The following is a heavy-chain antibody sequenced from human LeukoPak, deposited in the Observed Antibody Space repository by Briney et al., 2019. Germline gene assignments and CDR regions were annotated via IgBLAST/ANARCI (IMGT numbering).Heavy chain of an antibody. Sequence: SETLSLTCTVSDYSISSVYYWGWIRQPPGKGLEWIGSIYHSGRTYFNPSLKSRVTISVDTSKNQFSLKLSSVTAADTAVYYCARVEGSGRFYFDYWGQGTLVTVSS. V-gene: IGHV4-38-2*02. CDR2: IYHSGRT. CDR3: ARVEGSGRFYFDY. D-gene: IGHD3-10*01. CDR1: DYSISSVYY. J-gene: IGHJ4*02.